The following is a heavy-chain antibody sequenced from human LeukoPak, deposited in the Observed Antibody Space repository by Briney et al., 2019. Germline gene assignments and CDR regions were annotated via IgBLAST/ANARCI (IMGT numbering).Heavy chain of an antibody. D-gene: IGHD6-19*01. V-gene: IGHV3-7*01. J-gene: IGHJ4*02. CDR1: GFTFSNYW. CDR2: IKQDGSEK. CDR3: ARDRAGYSSGWNDY. Sequence: PGGSLRLSCAASGFTFSNYWMSWVRQAPGKGLEWVANIKQDGSEKYYADSLKGRFIISRDNAKNSLYLQINSLGAEDTAVYYCARDRAGYSSGWNDYWGQGTLVTVSS.